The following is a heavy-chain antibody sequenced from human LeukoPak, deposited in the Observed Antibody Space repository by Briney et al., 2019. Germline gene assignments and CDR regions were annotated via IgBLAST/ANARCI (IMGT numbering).Heavy chain of an antibody. J-gene: IGHJ4*02. D-gene: IGHD6-6*01. CDR2: IYYSGST. Sequence: ETLSLTCTVSGGSISSYYWSWIRQPPGKGLEWIGYIYYSGSTNYNPSLKSRVAISLDTSNNQFSLKLNSVTAADTAVYYCARRTSGSSHFDYWGQGTLVTVSS. CDR3: ARRTSGSSHFDY. CDR1: GGSISSYY. V-gene: IGHV4-59*08.